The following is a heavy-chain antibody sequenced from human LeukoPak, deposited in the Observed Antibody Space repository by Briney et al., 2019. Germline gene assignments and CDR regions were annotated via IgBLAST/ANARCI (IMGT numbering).Heavy chain of an antibody. CDR2: MYYSGRT. V-gene: IGHV4-59*08. J-gene: IGHJ4*02. CDR1: TGRIHTFY. Sequence: SETLSLTCTVSTGRIHTFYYSWIRQSPGKGLEWIGYMYYSGRTNYNPTLRSRVTTSVDTSKTVFSLKLSSVTAADTAVYYCAISTSYCRGTGCPLDYWGQGTSVTVSS. D-gene: IGHD2-2*01. CDR3: AISTSYCRGTGCPLDY.